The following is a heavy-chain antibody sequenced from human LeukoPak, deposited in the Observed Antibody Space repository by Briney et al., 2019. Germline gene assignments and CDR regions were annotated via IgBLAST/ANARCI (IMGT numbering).Heavy chain of an antibody. J-gene: IGHJ6*03. CDR2: MNPNSGNT. Sequence: ASVKVSCKASGYTFTSYDINWVRQATGQGLEWMGWMNPNSGNTGSAQKFQGRVTMTRNTSISTAYMELSSLRSEDTAVYYCARGTASNYGYYYYMDVWGKGTTVTVSS. V-gene: IGHV1-8*01. CDR1: GYTFTSYD. CDR3: ARGTASNYGYYYYMDV. D-gene: IGHD4-11*01.